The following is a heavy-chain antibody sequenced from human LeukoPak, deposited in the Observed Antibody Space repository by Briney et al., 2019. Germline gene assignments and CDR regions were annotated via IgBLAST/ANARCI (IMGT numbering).Heavy chain of an antibody. V-gene: IGHV3-23*01. J-gene: IGHJ4*02. CDR1: GFTFSSYA. CDR3: AKTRPLDSSSWSHGDY. D-gene: IGHD6-13*01. CDR2: ITGSGGNT. Sequence: GGSLRLSCAASGFTFSSYAMSWVRQAPGKGLEWVSGITGSGGNTYYGDSVKGRFTISRDNSKNTLYLQMNGLRAEDTAVYYCAKTRPLDSSSWSHGDYWGQGTLVTVSS.